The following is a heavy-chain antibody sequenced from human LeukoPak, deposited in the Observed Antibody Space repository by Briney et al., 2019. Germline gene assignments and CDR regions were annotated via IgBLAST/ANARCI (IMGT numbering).Heavy chain of an antibody. D-gene: IGHD2-21*01. Sequence: GGSLRLSCAASGFTFSSYAMHWVRQAPGKGLEWVAVISYDGSNKYYADSVKGRFTISRGNAKNSLYLQMNSLRAEDTAVYYCASVAAFDIWGQGTMVTVSS. CDR3: ASVAAFDI. CDR1: GFTFSSYA. V-gene: IGHV3-30-3*01. J-gene: IGHJ3*02. CDR2: ISYDGSNK.